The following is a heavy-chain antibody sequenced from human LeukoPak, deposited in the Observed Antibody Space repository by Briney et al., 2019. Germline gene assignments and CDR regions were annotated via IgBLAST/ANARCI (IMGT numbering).Heavy chain of an antibody. CDR3: ARVGYYYDSSGAPPIYLQH. D-gene: IGHD3-22*01. CDR1: GYTFTGYY. Sequence: ASVKVSCKASGYTFTGYYMHWVRQAPGQGLEWMGWINPNSGGTNYAQKFQGRVTMTRDTSISTAYMELSRLRSDDTAVYYCARVGYYYDSSGAPPIYLQHWGQGTLVTVSS. J-gene: IGHJ1*01. CDR2: INPNSGGT. V-gene: IGHV1-2*02.